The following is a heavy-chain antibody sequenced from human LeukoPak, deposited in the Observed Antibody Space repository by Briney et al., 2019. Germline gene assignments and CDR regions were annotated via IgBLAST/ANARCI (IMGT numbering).Heavy chain of an antibody. CDR3: ARGFGAGNYYYGWFDP. D-gene: IGHD3-10*01. CDR2: IHDSGTT. V-gene: IGHV4-30-4*01. J-gene: IGHJ5*02. CDR1: GASISSGDYH. Sequence: SETLSLTCNVSGASISSGDYHWNWIRQPPGKGLEWIGFIHDSGTTYYNPSLKSRVTISRDMSKNQLSLMLSSVTAADTAVYYCARGFGAGNYYYGWFDPWGQGTLVSVSS.